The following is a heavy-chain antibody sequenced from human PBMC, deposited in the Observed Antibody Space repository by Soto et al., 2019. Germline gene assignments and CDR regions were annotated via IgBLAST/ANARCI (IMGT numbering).Heavy chain of an antibody. CDR2: IWYDGSNK. D-gene: IGHD2-2*01. CDR3: ARDPIGSNYQYYMDV. J-gene: IGHJ6*03. CDR1: GFTFSSYG. Sequence: GGSLRLSCAASGFTFSSYGMHWVRQAPGKGLEWVAVIWYDGSNKYYADSVKGRFTISRDNSKNTLYLQMNSLRAEDTAVYYCARDPIGSNYQYYMDVWGKGTTVTVSS. V-gene: IGHV3-33*01.